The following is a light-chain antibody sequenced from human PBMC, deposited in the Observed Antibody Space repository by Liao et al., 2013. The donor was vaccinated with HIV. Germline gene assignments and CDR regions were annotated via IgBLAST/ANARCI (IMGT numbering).Light chain of an antibody. Sequence: SYELTQPPSVSVSPGQTASITCSGDKLGDKYACWYQQKPGQSPVAIIYQGSRRPSGIPARFSASSFGNTATLTISETQPLDEADYYCQTWDSNSLWVFGGGTKLTVL. CDR2: QGS. CDR3: QTWDSNSLWV. J-gene: IGLJ3*02. V-gene: IGLV3-1*01. CDR1: KLGDKY.